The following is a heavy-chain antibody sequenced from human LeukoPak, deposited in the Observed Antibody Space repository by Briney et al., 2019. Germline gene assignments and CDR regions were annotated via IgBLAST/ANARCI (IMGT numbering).Heavy chain of an antibody. CDR1: GFTFSSYE. D-gene: IGHD6-19*01. V-gene: IGHV3-48*03. CDR3: ARHNGWYDY. Sequence: PGGSLRLSCAAFGFTFSSYEMNWVRQAPGKGLEWISYISTSDATMYADSVKGRFTISRDNAKNSLYLQMNSLRAEDTAVYYCARHNGWYDYWGQGTLVTVSS. J-gene: IGHJ4*02. CDR2: ISTSDAT.